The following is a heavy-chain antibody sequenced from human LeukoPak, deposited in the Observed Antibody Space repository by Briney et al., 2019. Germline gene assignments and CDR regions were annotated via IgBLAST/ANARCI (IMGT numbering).Heavy chain of an antibody. J-gene: IGHJ4*02. D-gene: IGHD5-18*01. V-gene: IGHV1-18*01. CDR1: GYTXTSYG. Sequence: ASVKVSCKASGYTXTSYGISWVRQAPGQGLEWMVWISAYNGNTNYTQKLQGRVTMTTDTSTSTAYMELRSLRSDDTAVYYCAREMATAMGYYFDYWGQGTLVTVSS. CDR2: ISAYNGNT. CDR3: AREMATAMGYYFDY.